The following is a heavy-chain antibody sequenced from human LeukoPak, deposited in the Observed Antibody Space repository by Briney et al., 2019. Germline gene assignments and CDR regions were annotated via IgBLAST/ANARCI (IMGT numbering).Heavy chain of an antibody. J-gene: IGHJ3*02. Sequence: ASVKVSCKASGYTFTGYYLHWVRQAPGQGLEWMGWINPNNGGTNYAQKFQGRVTMTRDTSISTAYMGLSRLRSDDTAVYYCARGAGSGDAFDIWGQGTMVTVSS. D-gene: IGHD6-25*01. CDR2: INPNNGGT. V-gene: IGHV1-2*02. CDR1: GYTFTGYY. CDR3: ARGAGSGDAFDI.